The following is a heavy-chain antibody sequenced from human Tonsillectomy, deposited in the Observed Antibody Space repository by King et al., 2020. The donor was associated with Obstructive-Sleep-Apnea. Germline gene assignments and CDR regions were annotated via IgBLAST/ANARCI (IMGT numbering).Heavy chain of an antibody. CDR1: GFTFSSYA. CDR3: ARGGSIAARQDY. D-gene: IGHD6-6*01. CDR2: ISYDGSNK. J-gene: IGHJ4*02. Sequence: VQLVESGGGVVQPGRSLRLSCAASGFTFSSYAMHWVRQAPGKGLEWVAVISYDGSNKYYADSVKGRFTISRDNSKNTLYLQMNSLRAEDTAVYYCARGGSIAARQDYWGQGTLVTVSS. V-gene: IGHV3-30*04.